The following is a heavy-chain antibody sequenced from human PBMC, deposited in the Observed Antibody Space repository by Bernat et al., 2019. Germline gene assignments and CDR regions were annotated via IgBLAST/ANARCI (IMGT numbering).Heavy chain of an antibody. CDR3: ARVPTRTFYYMDV. CDR2: INSDGTST. V-gene: IGHV3-74*01. Sequence: EVLLVESGGGLVQPGGSLRLSCAASGFTFSGYWMHWVRQAPGKGLEWVSRINSDGTSTTYADSVEGRVPISRDNAKNTLYLQMNNMRDEDTAVYYCARVPTRTFYYMDVWGKGTTVTVSS. CDR1: GFTFSGYW. D-gene: IGHD2-2*01. J-gene: IGHJ6*03.